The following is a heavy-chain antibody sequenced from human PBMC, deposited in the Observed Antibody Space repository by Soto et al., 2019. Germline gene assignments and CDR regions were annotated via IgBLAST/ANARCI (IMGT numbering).Heavy chain of an antibody. CDR1: GGSISSSSYY. J-gene: IGHJ6*02. CDR3: ARRPLGDFWSGYLYYYYGMDV. CDR2: IYYSGST. V-gene: IGHV4-39*01. D-gene: IGHD3-3*01. Sequence: SETLSLTCTVSGGSISSSSYYWGWIRQPPGKGLEWIGSIYYSGSTYYNPSLKSRVTISVDTSKNQFSLKLSSVTAADTAVYYCARRPLGDFWSGYLYYYYGMDVWGQGTTVTVSS.